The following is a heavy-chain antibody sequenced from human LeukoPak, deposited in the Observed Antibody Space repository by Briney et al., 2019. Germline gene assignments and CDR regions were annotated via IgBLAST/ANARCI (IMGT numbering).Heavy chain of an antibody. J-gene: IGHJ4*02. CDR1: GYTFTGYY. Sequence: ASVKVSCKASGYTFTGYYMHWVRQAPGQGFEWMGWINPNSGGTNYAQKFQGRVTMTRDTSISTAYMELSRLRSDDTAVYYCARNYDSSRDFDYWGQGTLVTVSS. CDR3: ARNYDSSRDFDY. V-gene: IGHV1-2*02. CDR2: INPNSGGT. D-gene: IGHD3-22*01.